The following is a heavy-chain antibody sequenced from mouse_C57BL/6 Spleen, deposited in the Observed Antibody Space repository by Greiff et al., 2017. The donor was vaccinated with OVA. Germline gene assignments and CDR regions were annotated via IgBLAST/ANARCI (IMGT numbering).Heavy chain of an antibody. D-gene: IGHD1-1*01. CDR1: GYAFSSSW. Sequence: VMLVDSGPELVKPGASVKISCKASGYAFSSSWMNWVKQRPGKGLEWIGRIYPGDGDTNYNGKFKGKATLTADKSSSTAYMQLSSLTSEDSAVYFCARGYYYGSSPYFDYWGQGTTLTVSS. CDR3: ARGYYYGSSPYFDY. V-gene: IGHV1-82*01. J-gene: IGHJ2*01. CDR2: IYPGDGDT.